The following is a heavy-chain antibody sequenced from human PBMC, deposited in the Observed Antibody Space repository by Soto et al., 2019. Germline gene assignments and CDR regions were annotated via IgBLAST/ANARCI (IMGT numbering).Heavy chain of an antibody. Sequence: QVQLQESGPGLVKPSQTLSLTCTVSGGSISSGGYYWSWIRQHPGKGLEWIGYIYYSGSTYYNPSLKSRLTISVDTSKNQFSLKLSSVTAADTAVYYCARESYDSRGGWFDPWGQGTLVTVSS. CDR1: GGSISSGGYY. V-gene: IGHV4-31*03. CDR2: IYYSGST. J-gene: IGHJ5*02. D-gene: IGHD3-22*01. CDR3: ARESYDSRGGWFDP.